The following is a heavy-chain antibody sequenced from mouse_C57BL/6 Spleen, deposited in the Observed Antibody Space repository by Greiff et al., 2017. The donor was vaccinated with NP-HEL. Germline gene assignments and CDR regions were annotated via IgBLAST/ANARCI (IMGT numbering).Heavy chain of an antibody. J-gene: IGHJ2*01. D-gene: IGHD1-3*01. CDR3: ARWSGPTGYFDY. CDR1: GYTFTSYW. V-gene: IGHV1-64*01. Sequence: QVLLQQPGAELVKPGASVKLSCKASGYTFTSYWMHWVKQRPGQGLEWIGMIHPNSGSTNYNEKFKSKATLTVDKSASTAYMQLSSLTSEDSAVYYCARWSGPTGYFDYWGQGTTLTVSS. CDR2: IHPNSGST.